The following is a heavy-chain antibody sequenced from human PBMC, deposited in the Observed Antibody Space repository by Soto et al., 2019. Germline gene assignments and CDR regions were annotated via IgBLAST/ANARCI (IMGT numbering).Heavy chain of an antibody. V-gene: IGHV6-1*01. Sequence: PSQTLSLTCAISGDSVSSHSAAWNWIRQSPSRGLEWLGKTYYRSKWYNEYAESVKSRITINPDTSKNQFSLQLNSVTPEDTAVYYCEREGRWGYSYGYYYYYGMDVWGQGTTVTVSS. CDR2: TYYRSKWYN. D-gene: IGHD5-18*01. CDR1: GDSVSSHSAA. CDR3: EREGRWGYSYGYYYYYGMDV. J-gene: IGHJ6*02.